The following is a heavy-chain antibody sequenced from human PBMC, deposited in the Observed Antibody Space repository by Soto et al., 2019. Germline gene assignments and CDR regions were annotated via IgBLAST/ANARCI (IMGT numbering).Heavy chain of an antibody. CDR1: GYSFTSYW. CDR3: ARLDGDLGFGESFNYYYYMDV. V-gene: IGHV5-51*01. Sequence: GESLKISCKGSGYSFTSYWIGWVRQMPGKGLEWMGIIYPGDSDTRYSPSFQGQVTISADKSISTAYLQWSSLKASDTAMYYCARLDGDLGFGESFNYYYYMDVWGKGTTVTVSS. D-gene: IGHD3-10*01. CDR2: IYPGDSDT. J-gene: IGHJ6*03.